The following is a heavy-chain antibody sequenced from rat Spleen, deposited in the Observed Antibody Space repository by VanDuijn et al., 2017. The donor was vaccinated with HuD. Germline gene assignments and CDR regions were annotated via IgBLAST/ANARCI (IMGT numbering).Heavy chain of an antibody. Sequence: EVQLVESGGDLVQPGRSLKLSCAASGFTFSDYYMAWVRQAPKKGLEWVASISYDGSTPYYRNSVRGRFTISRDNAKSTLYLQMDSLRSEDTATYYCTRGYYFDCWGRGVMVTVSS. V-gene: IGHV5-20*01. D-gene: IGHD1-11*01. CDR1: GFTFSDYY. CDR2: ISYDGSTP. CDR3: TRGYYFDC. J-gene: IGHJ2*01.